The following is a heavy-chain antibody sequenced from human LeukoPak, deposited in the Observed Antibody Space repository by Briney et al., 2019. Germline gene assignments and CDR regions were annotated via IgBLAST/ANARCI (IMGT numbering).Heavy chain of an antibody. J-gene: IGHJ4*02. CDR3: ARWKKPGTICDY. D-gene: IGHD3-10*01. V-gene: IGHV4-39*01. CDR1: GGSISSSSYY. Sequence: PSETLSLTCTVSGGSISSSSYYWGWIRQPPGKGLEWIGSFYSSGNTYYSPSLKGRVTISVDTSKNQISLKLSSVTAADTAVYYCARWKKPGTICDYWGQGTLVTVSS. CDR2: FYSSGNT.